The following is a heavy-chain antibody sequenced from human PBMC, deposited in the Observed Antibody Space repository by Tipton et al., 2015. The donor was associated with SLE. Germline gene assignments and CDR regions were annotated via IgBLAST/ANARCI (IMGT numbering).Heavy chain of an antibody. CDR1: GGSIRSYY. V-gene: IGHV4-59*12. CDR2: MYYSGIT. D-gene: IGHD2-8*01. Sequence: TLSLTCSVSGGSIRSYYWSWIRQTPGKGLEWIGYMYYSGITNYNPSLYGRVSISVDTSKNQFFLNLHSVTAADTAVYYCARGGASVLIRNCYFDYWGQGSLVTVSS. J-gene: IGHJ4*01. CDR3: ARGGASVLIRNCYFDY.